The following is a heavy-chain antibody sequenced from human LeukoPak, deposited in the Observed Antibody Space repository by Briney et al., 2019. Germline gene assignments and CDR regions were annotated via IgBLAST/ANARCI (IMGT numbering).Heavy chain of an antibody. D-gene: IGHD2-2*01. Sequence: SETLSLTCTVSGGSISSYYWSWLRQPPGKGLEWIGYIYYSGSTNYNPSLKSRVTISVDTSKNQFSLKLSSVTAADTAVYYCARSDCSSTSCYPPFFDYWGQGTLVTVSS. CDR2: IYYSGST. V-gene: IGHV4-59*08. J-gene: IGHJ4*02. CDR3: ARSDCSSTSCYPPFFDY. CDR1: GGSISSYY.